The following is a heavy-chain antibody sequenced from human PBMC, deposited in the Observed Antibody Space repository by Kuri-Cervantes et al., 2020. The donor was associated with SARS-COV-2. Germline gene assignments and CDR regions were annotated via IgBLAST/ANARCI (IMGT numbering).Heavy chain of an antibody. D-gene: IGHD3-3*01. J-gene: IGHJ4*02. V-gene: IGHV4-59*12. CDR3: ARGTGYDFWSGLDYYFDY. Sequence: ESLKISCTVSGGSISSYYWSWIRQSPGKALEWLGFISHSGSTEYTPFLKSRLAISVDKAKNQVSLKVTSVSAADTAVYYCARGTGYDFWSGLDYYFDYWGQGITVTVSS. CDR2: ISHSGST. CDR1: GGSISSYY.